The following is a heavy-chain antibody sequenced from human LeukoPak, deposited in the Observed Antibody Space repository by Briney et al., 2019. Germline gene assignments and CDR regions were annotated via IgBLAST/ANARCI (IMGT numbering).Heavy chain of an antibody. Sequence: ASVKVSCKASGYTFTSYGISWVRQAPGQGLEWMGRISAYNGNTNYAQKPQGRVTMTTDTSTSTAYMELRSLRSDDTAVYYCARVMPAGGSLIWSGYYFPLGFDYWGQGTLVTVSS. V-gene: IGHV1-18*01. CDR2: ISAYNGNT. CDR3: ARVMPAGGSLIWSGYYFPLGFDY. CDR1: GYTFTSYG. D-gene: IGHD3-3*01. J-gene: IGHJ4*02.